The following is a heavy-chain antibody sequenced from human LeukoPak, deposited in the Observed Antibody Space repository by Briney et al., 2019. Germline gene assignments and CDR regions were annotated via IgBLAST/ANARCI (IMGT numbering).Heavy chain of an antibody. Sequence: GGSLILSCAASGFTFSSYAMSWVRQAPGKGLEWVSAISGSGGSTYYAGSVKGRFTISRDNSKNTLYLQMNSLRAEDTAVYYCASITMIVVAQGPFDYWGQGTLVTVSS. J-gene: IGHJ4*02. CDR1: GFTFSSYA. CDR2: ISGSGGST. D-gene: IGHD3-22*01. V-gene: IGHV3-23*01. CDR3: ASITMIVVAQGPFDY.